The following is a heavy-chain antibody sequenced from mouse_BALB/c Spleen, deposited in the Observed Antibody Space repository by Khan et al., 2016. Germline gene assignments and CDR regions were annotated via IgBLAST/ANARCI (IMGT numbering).Heavy chain of an antibody. CDR3: TADYSYAN. V-gene: IGHV8-12*01. CDR1: GFQLSTSGMG. Sequence: QVTLKESGPGILQPYQTLSLTCSFSGFQLSTSGMGVSWIRQPSGKGLEWLAPPYWDDDKRYNPSLKSRLTNSKDTSSTQAFPTNTRVDTADTATYYCTADYSYANWNHWTLVTVSA. J-gene: IGHJ3*01. D-gene: IGHD2-4*01. CDR2: PYWDDDK.